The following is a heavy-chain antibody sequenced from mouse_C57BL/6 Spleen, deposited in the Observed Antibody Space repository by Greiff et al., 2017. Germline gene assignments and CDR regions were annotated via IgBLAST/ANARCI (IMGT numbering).Heavy chain of an antibody. CDR1: GYTFTSYW. J-gene: IGHJ4*01. CDR2: IDPSDSYT. CDR3: ARRGGTRAMDY. D-gene: IGHD4-1*01. Sequence: VQLQQPGAELVRPGTSVKSSCKASGYTFTSYWMHWVKQRPGQGLEWIGVIDPSDSYTNYNQKFKGKATLTVDTSSSTAYMQLSSLTSEDSAVYYCARRGGTRAMDYWGQGTSVTVSS. V-gene: IGHV1-59*01.